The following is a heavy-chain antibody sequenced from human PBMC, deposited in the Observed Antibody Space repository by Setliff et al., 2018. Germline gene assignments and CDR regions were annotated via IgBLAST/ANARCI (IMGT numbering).Heavy chain of an antibody. V-gene: IGHV1-2*05. CDR1: GYTFTSYD. Sequence: GASVKVSCKASGYTFTSYDINWVRQATGQGLEWMGRINPNSGDTNYEEKFQGRVTMTRDTSISTAYMELSRLRSDDTVVYYCATGGFSGYDLDYWGQGTLVTVSS. CDR2: INPNSGDT. CDR3: ATGGFSGYDLDY. J-gene: IGHJ4*02. D-gene: IGHD5-12*01.